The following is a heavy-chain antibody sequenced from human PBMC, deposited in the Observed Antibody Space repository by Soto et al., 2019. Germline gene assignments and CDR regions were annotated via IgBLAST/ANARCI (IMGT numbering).Heavy chain of an antibody. CDR2: INHSGST. V-gene: IGHV4-34*01. D-gene: IGHD2-2*01. J-gene: IGHJ5*02. CDR3: ARSGSTSWYYNWFDP. CDR1: GGSFSGYY. Sequence: SETLSLTCAVYGGSFSGYYWSWIRQPPGKGLEWIGEINHSGSTNYNPSLKSRVTISVDTSKNQFSLKLSSVTAADTAVYYCARSGSTSWYYNWFDPWGQGTLVTVSS.